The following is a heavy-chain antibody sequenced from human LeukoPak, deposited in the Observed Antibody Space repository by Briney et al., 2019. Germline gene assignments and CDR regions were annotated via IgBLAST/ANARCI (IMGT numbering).Heavy chain of an antibody. CDR1: GFTFSGYW. CDR2: IKQDGYEK. J-gene: IGHJ4*02. D-gene: IGHD1-26*01. Sequence: GGSLRLSCAASGFTFSGYWMSWVRQTPEKGLGWVANIKQDGYEKYYVDSVKGRFTISRDNAKNSLYLQMNSLRADDTAVYYCARDKIVGPTTLDYWGQGTLVTVSS. CDR3: ARDKIVGPTTLDY. V-gene: IGHV3-7*01.